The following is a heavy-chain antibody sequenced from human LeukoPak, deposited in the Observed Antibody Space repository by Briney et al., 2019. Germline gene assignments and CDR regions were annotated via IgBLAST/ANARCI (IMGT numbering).Heavy chain of an antibody. CDR2: ISDSGGRT. J-gene: IGHJ4*02. CDR3: AKDSPLSQGRHPYYFDY. Sequence: PGGSLRLSCAVSGITLSNYGMSWVRQAPGKGLEWVAGISDSGGRTKYADSVKGRFTISRDNSKNTVDLQLNSLRDGDTALYYCAKDSPLSQGRHPYYFDYWGLGTLVTVSS. V-gene: IGHV3-23*01. D-gene: IGHD3-16*02. CDR1: GITLSNYG.